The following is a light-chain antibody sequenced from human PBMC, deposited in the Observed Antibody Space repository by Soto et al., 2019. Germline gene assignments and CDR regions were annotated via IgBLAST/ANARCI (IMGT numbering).Light chain of an antibody. J-gene: IGKJ4*01. Sequence: ESVLTPSPGTLSLSPGDRATLSCRASQSVSSSYLAWYQQKPGQAPRLLIYGASSRATGIPDRFSGSGSGTDFTLTISRLEPEDFAVYYCQQYGSSPVFGGGTKVDIK. CDR2: GAS. CDR3: QQYGSSPV. CDR1: QSVSSSY. V-gene: IGKV3-20*01.